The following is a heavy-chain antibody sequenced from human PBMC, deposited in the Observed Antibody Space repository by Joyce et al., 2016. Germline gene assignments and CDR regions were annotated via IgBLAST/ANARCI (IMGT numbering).Heavy chain of an antibody. V-gene: IGHV1-18*04. CDR3: AGDGYHKYIVVTVAGTHYGMDV. J-gene: IGHJ6*02. Sequence: QVQLVQSGAEVKQPGVSVKVPCKTSGYHSVSYGISWVRQAPGKGPEWMGCVNPFNGDTKYAEEFQGRVTMTTDTCTSTAYVEVRSLRSDDTAVYYCAGDGYHKYIVVTVAGTHYGMDVWGQGTAVTVSS. D-gene: IGHD2-15*01. CDR1: GYHSVSYG. CDR2: VNPFNGDT.